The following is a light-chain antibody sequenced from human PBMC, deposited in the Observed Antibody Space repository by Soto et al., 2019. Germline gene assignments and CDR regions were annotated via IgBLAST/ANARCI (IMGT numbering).Light chain of an antibody. CDR1: QSVSSY. Sequence: EIVLTQSPATLSLSPGERATHYCRASQSVSSYLAWYQQKPGQAPRLLIYDASNRATGIPARFSGSGSGTDFTLTISSLEPEDFAVYYCQQRSNWRTFGQGTKVDIK. V-gene: IGKV3-11*01. J-gene: IGKJ1*01. CDR2: DAS. CDR3: QQRSNWRT.